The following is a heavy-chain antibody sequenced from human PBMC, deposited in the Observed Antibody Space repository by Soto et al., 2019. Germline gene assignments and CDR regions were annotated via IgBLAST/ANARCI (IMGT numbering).Heavy chain of an antibody. CDR2: MNPNSGNT. D-gene: IGHD5-12*01. Sequence: AASVKVSCKASGYTFTSYDINWVRQATGQGLEWMGWMNPNSGNTGYAQKFQGRVTMTRNTSISTAYMELSSLRSEDTAVYYCARAGLPRYDPTYWFHPSGQGTLLAVSS. J-gene: IGHJ5*02. CDR3: ARAGLPRYDPTYWFHP. CDR1: GYTFTSYD. V-gene: IGHV1-8*01.